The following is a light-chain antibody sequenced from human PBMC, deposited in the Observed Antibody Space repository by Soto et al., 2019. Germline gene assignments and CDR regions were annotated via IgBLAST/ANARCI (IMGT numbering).Light chain of an antibody. CDR3: QQISNWPPSIT. Sequence: EIVLTQSPATLSLSPGEKATLSCRAGQSVSTYLAWYQQKPGQAPSLLIYDTSNRATGIPARFSGSGSGTDFTLTISSLEPEDFAVYYCQQISNWPPSITFGQGTRLEIK. CDR1: QSVSTY. CDR2: DTS. V-gene: IGKV3-11*01. J-gene: IGKJ5*01.